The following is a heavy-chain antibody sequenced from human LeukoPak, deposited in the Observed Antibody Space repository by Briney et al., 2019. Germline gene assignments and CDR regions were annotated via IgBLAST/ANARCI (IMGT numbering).Heavy chain of an antibody. D-gene: IGHD3-22*01. CDR2: VIPTFDMT. J-gene: IGHJ4*02. Sequence: GASVKVSCKASGDTLNSYAISWLRQAPGQGLEWMGRVIPTFDMTNYAQGFQARVTITADKSTSTAYMELRSLGSEDTAVYYCARSEIDYFDSSGYYYIFDYWGQGTLVTVSS. CDR1: GDTLNSYA. V-gene: IGHV1-69*04. CDR3: ARSEIDYFDSSGYYYIFDY.